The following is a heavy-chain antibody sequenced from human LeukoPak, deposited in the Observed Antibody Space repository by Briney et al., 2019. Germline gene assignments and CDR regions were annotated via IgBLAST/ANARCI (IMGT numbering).Heavy chain of an antibody. Sequence: SETLSLTCTVSGGSISSSSYSWGWIRQPPGKGLEYIGSSSYSGSTYYNPSLKSRVTISVDTSKNQFSLNLNSVTAADTAVYYCSTTIRGWYGVGDYWGQGVLGTVSS. V-gene: IGHV4-39*01. J-gene: IGHJ4*02. D-gene: IGHD6-19*01. CDR2: SSYSGST. CDR3: STTIRGWYGVGDY. CDR1: GGSISSSSYS.